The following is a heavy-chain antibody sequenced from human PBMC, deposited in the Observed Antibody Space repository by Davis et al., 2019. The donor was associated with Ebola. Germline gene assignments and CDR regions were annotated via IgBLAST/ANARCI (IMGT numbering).Heavy chain of an antibody. D-gene: IGHD1-26*01. V-gene: IGHV1-8*01. CDR2: MNPNSGNT. Sequence: AASVKVSCKASGYTFTSYDINWVRQATGQRLEWMGWMNPNSGNTGYAQKFQGRVTMTRDTSVSTAYMELSSLRSEDTAVYYCARGTRVGDYWGQGTLVTVSS. CDR1: GYTFTSYD. J-gene: IGHJ4*02. CDR3: ARGTRVGDY.